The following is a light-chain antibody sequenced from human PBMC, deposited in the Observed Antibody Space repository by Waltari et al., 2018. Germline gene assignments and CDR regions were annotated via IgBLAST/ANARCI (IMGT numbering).Light chain of an antibody. J-gene: IGLJ2*01. CDR2: EVS. Sequence: QSALTQSASVSGSPGQSITTPCTGTITAIGIYKYVSWYQQHPGKAPKLIIYEVSKRPSGVSNRFSGSKSGNTASLTISGLQADDEADYYCCSYASNDVLFGGGTKVTVL. CDR1: ITAIGIYKY. V-gene: IGLV2-23*02. CDR3: CSYASNDVL.